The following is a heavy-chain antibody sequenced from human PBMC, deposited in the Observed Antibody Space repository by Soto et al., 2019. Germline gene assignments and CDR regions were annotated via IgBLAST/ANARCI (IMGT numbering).Heavy chain of an antibody. V-gene: IGHV3-33*01. CDR2: IWYHGRDI. CDR1: GFVFSDYV. J-gene: IGHJ4*02. Sequence: GGSLRLSCAASGFVFSDYVIHWVRQAPGRGLDWVAGIWYHGRDIFYTDSVKGRFTISRDNSKNMLYLQMNSLRAEDTAVYYCARDQGGQSGNFIFDNWGQGTLVTVSS. D-gene: IGHD1-26*01. CDR3: ARDQGGQSGNFIFDN.